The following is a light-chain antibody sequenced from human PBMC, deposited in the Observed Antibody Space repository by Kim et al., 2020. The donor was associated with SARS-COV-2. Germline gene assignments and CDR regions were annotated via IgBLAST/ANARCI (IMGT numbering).Light chain of an antibody. J-gene: IGKJ1*01. CDR1: QSVSSN. CDR2: GAS. V-gene: IGKV3-15*01. CDR3: QQCNIWPPCT. Sequence: EIVMTQSPATLSVSPGERAPLSCRASQSVSSNLAWYQQKPGQAPRLLIYGASTRATGIPAKFSGSGSGTEFTLTISSLQSEDFAVYYCQQCNIWPPCTFGQGTKVDIK.